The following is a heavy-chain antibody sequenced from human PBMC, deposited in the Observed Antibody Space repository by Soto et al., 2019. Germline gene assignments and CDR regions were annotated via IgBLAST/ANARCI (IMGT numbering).Heavy chain of an antibody. V-gene: IGHV4-39*01. J-gene: IGHJ4*02. CDR2: IYYSGST. CDR1: GGSISDSSYF. D-gene: IGHD2-15*01. Sequence: SETLSLTCTVSGGSISDSSYFWDWIRQPPGKGLEWIGNIYYSGSTYYNLSLKSRVTISVDTSKNQFSLKLSSVTAADTAVYYCARRGVSSYYSNYWGLGTLVPVSS. CDR3: ARRGVSSYYSNY.